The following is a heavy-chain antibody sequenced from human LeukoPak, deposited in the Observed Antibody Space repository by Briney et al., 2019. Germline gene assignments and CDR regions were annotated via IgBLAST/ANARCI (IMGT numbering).Heavy chain of an antibody. CDR1: GFIFSSHW. D-gene: IGHD3-22*01. CDR3: VRDGRYYDSSGYFNRPFDY. CDR2: IKQDGSEK. Sequence: PGGSLRLSCTASGFIFSSHWMSWVRQAPGKGLEWVANIKQDGSEKNYVDSVKGRFTISRDNAKNSLYLQMNSLRAEDTAVYYCVRDGRYYDSSGYFNRPFDYWGQGTLVTVSS. J-gene: IGHJ4*02. V-gene: IGHV3-7*05.